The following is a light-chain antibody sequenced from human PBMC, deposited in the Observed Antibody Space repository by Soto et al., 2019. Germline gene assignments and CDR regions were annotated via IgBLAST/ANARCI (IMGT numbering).Light chain of an antibody. Sequence: QSALTQPPFASGSPGQSVTISCTGTSSDVGGYDYVSWYQHHPGKAPKLMIYEVTKRPSGVPDRFSGSKSGNTASLTVSGLHAEDEADYYCTSYAGSNNLVFGGGTQLTVL. CDR3: TSYAGSNNLV. V-gene: IGLV2-8*01. CDR2: EVT. J-gene: IGLJ3*02. CDR1: SSDVGGYDY.